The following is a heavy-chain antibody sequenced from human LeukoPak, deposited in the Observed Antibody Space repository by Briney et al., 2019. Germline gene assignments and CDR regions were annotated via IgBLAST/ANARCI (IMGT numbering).Heavy chain of an antibody. Sequence: GASVKVSCKASGYTFTGYYMHWVRQAPGQGLEWMGWINPNSGGTNYAQKFQGRVTMTRDTSISTAYMELSRLRSDDTAVYYCAREEYYDFWGGYVHYYYGMDVWGQGTTVTVSS. V-gene: IGHV1-2*02. CDR1: GYTFTGYY. CDR3: AREEYYDFWGGYVHYYYGMDV. CDR2: INPNSGGT. J-gene: IGHJ6*02. D-gene: IGHD3-3*01.